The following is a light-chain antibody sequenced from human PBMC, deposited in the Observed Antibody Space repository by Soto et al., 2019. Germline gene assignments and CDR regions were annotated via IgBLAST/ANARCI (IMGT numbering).Light chain of an antibody. J-gene: IGKJ4*01. CDR1: QSVSSSY. Sequence: EIVLTQSPGTLSLSPGERATLSCRASQSVSSSYLAWYQQKPGQAPRLLIYGASSRATGILDRFSGSGSGTDFTLTISRLEPEDFAVYYCQQYGSSLFTFGGGTKVDIK. V-gene: IGKV3-20*01. CDR2: GAS. CDR3: QQYGSSLFT.